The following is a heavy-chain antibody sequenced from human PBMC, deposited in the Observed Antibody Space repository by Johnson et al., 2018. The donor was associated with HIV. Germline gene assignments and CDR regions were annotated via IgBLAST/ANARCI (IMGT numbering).Heavy chain of an antibody. V-gene: IGHV3-30-3*01. CDR2: ISYDGSNK. D-gene: IGHD1-26*01. J-gene: IGHJ3*02. CDR1: GFTFSSYA. CDR3: ARYGISFVGATTVKWAFDI. Sequence: VQLVESGGGVVQPGRSLRLSCAASGFTFSSYAMHWVRQAPGKGLEWVAVISYDGSNKYYADSVKGRFTISRDNSKNTLYLQMNSLRDEDTAVYYCARYGISFVGATTVKWAFDIWGQGTMVTVSS.